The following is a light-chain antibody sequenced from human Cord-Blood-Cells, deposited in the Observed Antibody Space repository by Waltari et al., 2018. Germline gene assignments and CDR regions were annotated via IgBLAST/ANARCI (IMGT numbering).Light chain of an antibody. CDR2: EVS. CDR1: SSDVGGYNY. Sequence: QSALTQPPSASGSPGQSVTISCTGTSSDVGGYNYVSWYQQHPGKAPKLMIYEVSKRPSGVPDGFFGSKSGNTASLTVSGVQAEDEADYYCSSYAGSNKIVVFGGGTKLTVL. V-gene: IGLV2-8*01. J-gene: IGLJ2*01. CDR3: SSYAGSNKIVV.